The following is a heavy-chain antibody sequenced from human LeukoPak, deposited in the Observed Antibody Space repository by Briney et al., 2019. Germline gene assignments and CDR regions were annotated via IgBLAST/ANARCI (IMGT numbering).Heavy chain of an antibody. CDR3: ARAGGNYYGWYFDL. CDR1: AYTFTGYY. V-gene: IGHV1-2*02. CDR2: LNPNSGDT. Sequence: ASVKVSCKASAYTFTGYYIHWVRHAPGQGLEWMGWLNPNSGDTSYSQKFRGTVTMTRDRSISTAYMDLSRLRSDDAAIYYCARAGGNYYGWYFDLWGRGTLVTVSS. J-gene: IGHJ2*01. D-gene: IGHD1-26*01.